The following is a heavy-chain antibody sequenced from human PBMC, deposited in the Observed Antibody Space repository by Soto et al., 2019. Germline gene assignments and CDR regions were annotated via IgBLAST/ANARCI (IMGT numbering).Heavy chain of an antibody. CDR1: GFTFSSYW. Sequence: EVQLVESGGGLVQPGGSLRLSCAASGFTFSSYWMSWVRQAPGKGLEWVANIKQDGSEKYYVDSVNGRFTISRDNAKNALYLQMNSLRAEDTAVYYCERELGSSSWYGGLWRLRYNYYMDVWGKGTTVTGSS. J-gene: IGHJ6*03. V-gene: IGHV3-7*01. CDR2: IKQDGSEK. D-gene: IGHD6-13*01. CDR3: ERELGSSSWYGGLWRLRYNYYMDV.